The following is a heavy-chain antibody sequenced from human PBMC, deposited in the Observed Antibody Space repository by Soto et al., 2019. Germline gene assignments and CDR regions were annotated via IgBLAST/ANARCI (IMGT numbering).Heavy chain of an antibody. J-gene: IGHJ4*02. CDR1: GGSLGGSPYH. CDR3: ALTPPIEVAGTDF. CDR2: IDDGAKV. D-gene: IGHD6-19*01. V-gene: IGHV4-39*01. Sequence: PSETLSLTCTVSGGSLGGSPYHWGWIRQPPGKGLEWIGSIDDGAKVYYNPSLRGRVTLFVDTSKNQFSLNLKSVTATDTAVYYCALTPPIEVAGTDFWGQGALVTVSS.